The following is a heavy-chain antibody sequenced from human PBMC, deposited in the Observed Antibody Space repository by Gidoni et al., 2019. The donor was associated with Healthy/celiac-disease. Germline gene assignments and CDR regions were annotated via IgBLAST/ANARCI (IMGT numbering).Heavy chain of an antibody. CDR2: IYHSGST. V-gene: IGHV4-4*02. D-gene: IGHD5-12*01. J-gene: IGHJ4*02. CDR3: ARVGGGYNDY. Sequence: EIYHSGSTNYNPSLKSRVTISVDKSKNQFSLKLSSVTAADTAVYYCARVGGGYNDYWGQGTLVTVSS.